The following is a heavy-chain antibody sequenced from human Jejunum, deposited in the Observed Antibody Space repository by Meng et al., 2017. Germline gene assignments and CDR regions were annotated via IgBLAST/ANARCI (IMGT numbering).Heavy chain of an antibody. V-gene: IGHV4-61*08. J-gene: IGHJ4*02. Sequence: QGPLQGSVPGLVRPSETLSLTCTVSPGSVSSPDYQWGWIRQPPGKGLEWIGYIYYSGSTNYNPSLKSRVTISVDTSKNQFSLKLSSVTAADTAVYYCARGGFFEAAAANLIDSWGQGTLVTVSS. CDR1: PGSVSSPDYQ. CDR3: ARGGFFEAAAANLIDS. CDR2: IYYSGST. D-gene: IGHD6-13*01.